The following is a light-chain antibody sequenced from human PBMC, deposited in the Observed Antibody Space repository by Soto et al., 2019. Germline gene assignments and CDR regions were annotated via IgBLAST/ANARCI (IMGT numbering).Light chain of an antibody. J-gene: IGKJ3*01. CDR3: QQYNKWPLFT. Sequence: ETVLTQSPATFSVSPGERATLSCRASQSIGSNLAWYQQRPGQPPRLLIYGASTRATGVPARFSGSVSGTKFTLTINSLQSEDFALYYCQQYNKWPLFTFGPGTKVDIK. CDR2: GAS. CDR1: QSIGSN. V-gene: IGKV3-15*01.